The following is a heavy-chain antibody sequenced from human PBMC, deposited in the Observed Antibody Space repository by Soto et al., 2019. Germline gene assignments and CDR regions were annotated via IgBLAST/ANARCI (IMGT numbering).Heavy chain of an antibody. V-gene: IGHV3-74*01. CDR1: GFTFSSYW. CDR3: ARVYYDILSGSNWFVP. D-gene: IGHD3-9*01. CDR2: INSDGSST. J-gene: IGHJ5*02. Sequence: EVQLVESGGGLVQPGGSLRLSCAASGFTFSSYWMHWVRQAPGKGLVWVSRINSDGSSTSYADSVKGRFTISRDNAKNTLNLQMNSLRAEDTAVYYGARVYYDILSGSNWFVPWGQGTLVTVSS.